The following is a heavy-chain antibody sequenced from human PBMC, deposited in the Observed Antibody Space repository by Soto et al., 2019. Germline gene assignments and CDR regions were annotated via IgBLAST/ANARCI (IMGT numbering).Heavy chain of an antibody. Sequence: SVKVSCKASGGTFSSYAISWVRQATGQGLEWGGEIIPIFGTANYAQKFQGRVTITADKSTSTAYMELSSLRYEGTAVYYCARDSGYTSIWYLYYWGQGSLVPVSS. D-gene: IGHD6-13*01. CDR1: GGTFSSYA. CDR3: ARDSGYTSIWYLYY. V-gene: IGHV1-69*06. CDR2: IIPIFGTA. J-gene: IGHJ4*02.